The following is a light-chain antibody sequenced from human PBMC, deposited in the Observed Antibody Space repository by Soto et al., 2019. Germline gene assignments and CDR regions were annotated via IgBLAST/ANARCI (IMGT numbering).Light chain of an antibody. CDR1: QSISTSS. CDR3: QQYGNWPWT. CDR2: GAS. J-gene: IGKJ1*01. Sequence: EIVLTQSPGTLSLSPGERATLNCRASQSISTSSLAWYRQKPGQAPRLLIYGASRRATGFPARFSGSGSGTDFTLTISSLQSEDFAVYYCQQYGNWPWTFGQGTKVDIK. V-gene: IGKV3-20*01.